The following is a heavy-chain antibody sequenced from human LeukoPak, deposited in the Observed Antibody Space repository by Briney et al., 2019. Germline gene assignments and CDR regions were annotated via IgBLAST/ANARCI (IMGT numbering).Heavy chain of an antibody. Sequence: DSMKGRFTISRDNAKNSLYLQMNSLGAEDTAVYYCARGITNWGQGTLVTVSS. CDR3: ARGITN. V-gene: IGHV3-7*01. J-gene: IGHJ4*02.